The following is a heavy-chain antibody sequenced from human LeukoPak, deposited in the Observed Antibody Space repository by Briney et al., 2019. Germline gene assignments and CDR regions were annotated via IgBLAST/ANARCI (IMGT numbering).Heavy chain of an antibody. V-gene: IGHV3-30*18. Sequence: GGSLRLSCAASGFTFSSYGMHWVRQAPGKGLEWVAVISYDGSNKYYADSVKGRFTISRDNSKNTLYLQMNSLRAEDTAVYYCAKDVIAAAGSVDYWGQGTLVTVSS. CDR1: GFTFSSYG. J-gene: IGHJ4*02. CDR3: AKDVIAAAGSVDY. CDR2: ISYDGSNK. D-gene: IGHD6-13*01.